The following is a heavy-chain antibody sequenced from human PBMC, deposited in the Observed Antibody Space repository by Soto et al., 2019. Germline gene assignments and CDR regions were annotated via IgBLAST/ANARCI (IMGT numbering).Heavy chain of an antibody. CDR2: IIPILGIA. CDR1: GGTFSSYT. J-gene: IGHJ4*02. CDR3: ARDVRSGYDSWAFDY. Sequence: SVKVSCKASGGTFSSYTISWVRQAPGQGLEWMGRIIPILGIANYAQKLQGRVTITADKSTSTAYMELSSLRSEDTAVYYCARDVRSGYDSWAFDYWSQGTLVTVSS. D-gene: IGHD5-12*01. V-gene: IGHV1-69*04.